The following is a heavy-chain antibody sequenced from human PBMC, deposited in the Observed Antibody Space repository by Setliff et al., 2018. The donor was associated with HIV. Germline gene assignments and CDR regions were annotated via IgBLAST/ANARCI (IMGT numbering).Heavy chain of an antibody. Sequence: PGGSLRLSCAASGFTFSNYGMTWVRQAPGKGLEWVAVMSGDANSQYYADSVKGRFTISRDNSKNTLYLHMDSLRAEDTAVYYCARDRDDSSGSYFDYWGQGTLVTVSS. V-gene: IGHV3-30*05. CDR2: MSGDANSQ. D-gene: IGHD3-22*01. CDR3: ARDRDDSSGSYFDY. CDR1: GFTFSNYG. J-gene: IGHJ4*02.